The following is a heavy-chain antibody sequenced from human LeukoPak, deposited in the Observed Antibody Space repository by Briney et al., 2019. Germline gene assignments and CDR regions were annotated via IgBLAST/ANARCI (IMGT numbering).Heavy chain of an antibody. D-gene: IGHD3-10*01. V-gene: IGHV4-34*01. Sequence: SETLSLTCAVYGGSFSGYYWSWIRQPPGKGLEWIGEINHSGSTNYNPSLKSRVTISVDTSKNQFSLKLSSVTAADTAVYYCARDVYYGSGPAFDIWGQGTMVTVSS. CDR2: INHSGST. CDR3: ARDVYYGSGPAFDI. J-gene: IGHJ3*02. CDR1: GGSFSGYY.